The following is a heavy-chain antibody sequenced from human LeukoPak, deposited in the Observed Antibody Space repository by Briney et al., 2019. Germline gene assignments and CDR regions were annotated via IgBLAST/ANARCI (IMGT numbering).Heavy chain of an antibody. CDR1: GYTFTSYG. D-gene: IGHD1-26*01. CDR3: ARLLHDRQWELVDL. CDR2: ISAYNGNT. Sequence: ASVKVSCKASGYTFTSYGISWVRQAPGQGLEWMGWISAYNGNTNYAQKLQGRVTMTTDTSTSTAYMELRSLRSDDTAVYYCARLLHDRQWELVDLWGRGTLVTVSS. J-gene: IGHJ2*01. V-gene: IGHV1-18*01.